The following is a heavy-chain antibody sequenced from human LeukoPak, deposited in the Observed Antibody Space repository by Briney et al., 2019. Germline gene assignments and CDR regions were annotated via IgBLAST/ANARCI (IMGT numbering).Heavy chain of an antibody. J-gene: IGHJ4*02. CDR1: GGCISSYY. CDR3: ARRSGIAAAGTNYFDY. V-gene: IGHV4-59*08. CDR2: IYYSGST. Sequence: SETLSLTCTVSGGCISSYYWSWIRQPPGKGLERIRYIYYSGSTNYNPSLKSRVTISVDTSKNQFSLKLSSVTAADTAVYYCARRSGIAAAGTNYFDYWGQGTLVTVSS. D-gene: IGHD6-13*01.